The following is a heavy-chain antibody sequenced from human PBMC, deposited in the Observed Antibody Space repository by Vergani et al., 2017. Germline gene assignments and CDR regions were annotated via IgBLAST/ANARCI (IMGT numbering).Heavy chain of an antibody. Sequence: EVQLVESGGGLVQPGGSLRLSCSASGFTFSSYAMHWVRQAPGKGLEYVSAISSNGGSTYYADSVKGRFTISRDNSKNTLYLQMSSLRAEDTAVYYCVKDGTHYDCGSGYYPPPTDYYYGMDVWGQGTTVTVSS. V-gene: IGHV3-64D*06. CDR1: GFTFSSYA. CDR3: VKDGTHYDCGSGYYPPPTDYYYGMDV. D-gene: IGHD3-3*01. J-gene: IGHJ6*02. CDR2: ISSNGGST.